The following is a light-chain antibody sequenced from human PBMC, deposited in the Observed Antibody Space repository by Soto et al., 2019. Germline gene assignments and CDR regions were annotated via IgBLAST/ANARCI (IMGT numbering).Light chain of an antibody. CDR3: QSFDSSLTGLI. V-gene: IGLV1-40*01. CDR2: ANT. CDR1: NSNSGAGSG. Sequence: QSGRTHPPAVTGAPGQRVTSYSTGDNSNSGAGSGVNWYQQFPDKTPKRLINANTHRPSGVPDRFSGSTSATSASLAITGLQTQDAADYYCQSFDSSLTGLIFGGGTKLTVL. J-gene: IGLJ2*01.